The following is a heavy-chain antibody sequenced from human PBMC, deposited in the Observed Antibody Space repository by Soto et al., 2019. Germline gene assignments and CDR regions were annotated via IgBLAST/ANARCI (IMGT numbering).Heavy chain of an antibody. Sequence: QVQLVQSGAEVKKPGASVKVSCKASGYTFTSYGIIWVRQAPGQGLEWMGWISAYNGNTNYAQKLQGRVTMTTDTSTSTAYVEVRSLRSDDTAVYYCARDGDYYGSGGFAPWGQGTLVTVSS. V-gene: IGHV1-18*01. CDR2: ISAYNGNT. D-gene: IGHD3-10*01. CDR3: ARDGDYYGSGGFAP. CDR1: GYTFTSYG. J-gene: IGHJ5*02.